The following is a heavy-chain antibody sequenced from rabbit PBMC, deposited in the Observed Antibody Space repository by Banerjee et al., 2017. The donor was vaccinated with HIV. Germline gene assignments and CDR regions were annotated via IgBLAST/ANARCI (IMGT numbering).Heavy chain of an antibody. CDR1: GFSFSSNA. Sequence: QEQLEESGGDLVQPEGSLTLTCKASGFSFSSNAMCWVRQAPGKGLEWIACINTSSGNTVYASWAKGRFTISKTSSTTVTLQMTSLTAADTATYFCARDLAGVIGWNFNLWGP. J-gene: IGHJ4*01. CDR3: ARDLAGVIGWNFNL. D-gene: IGHD4-1*01. CDR2: INTSSGNT. V-gene: IGHV1S45*01.